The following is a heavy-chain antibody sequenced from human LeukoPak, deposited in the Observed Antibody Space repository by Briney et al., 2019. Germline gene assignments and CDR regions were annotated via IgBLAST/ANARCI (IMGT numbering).Heavy chain of an antibody. CDR3: ASHLGIAAAGTPFDY. J-gene: IGHJ4*02. V-gene: IGHV3-23*01. CDR1: GFTFSSYA. CDR2: ISGIGGST. Sequence: HTGGSLRLSCAASGFTFSSYAMSWVRRAPGKGLEWVSAISGIGGSTYYADSVKGRFTISRDNSKNTLYLQMNSLRAEDTAVYYCASHLGIAAAGTPFDYWGQGTLVTVSS. D-gene: IGHD6-13*01.